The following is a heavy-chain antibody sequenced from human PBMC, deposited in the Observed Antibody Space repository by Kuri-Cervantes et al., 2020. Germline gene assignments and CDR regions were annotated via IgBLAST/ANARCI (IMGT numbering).Heavy chain of an antibody. CDR3: AKDLKPLVRGVGDS. V-gene: IGHV3-9*01. CDR1: GFTFDDYA. J-gene: IGHJ4*02. CDR2: ISWNSGTM. D-gene: IGHD3-10*01. Sequence: SLKISCAASGFTFDDYAMHWVRQVPGKGLEWVSGISWNSGTMGYADSVKGRFTISRDNAKNSLYLQMNSLRAEDTALYYCAKDLKPLVRGVGDSWGQGTRVTVSS.